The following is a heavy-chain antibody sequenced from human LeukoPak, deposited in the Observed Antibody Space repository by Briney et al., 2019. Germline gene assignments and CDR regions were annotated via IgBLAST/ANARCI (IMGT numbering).Heavy chain of an antibody. V-gene: IGHV4-39*07. CDR1: GGSISSSSYY. Sequence: PSETLSLTCTVSGGSISSSSYYWGWIRQPPGKGLEWIGSIYYSGSTYYNPSLKSRVTISVDTSKNQFSLKLSSVTAADTAVYYCAREGCSSTSCYAGDNWFDPWGQGTLVTVSS. J-gene: IGHJ5*02. CDR2: IYYSGST. CDR3: AREGCSSTSCYAGDNWFDP. D-gene: IGHD2-2*01.